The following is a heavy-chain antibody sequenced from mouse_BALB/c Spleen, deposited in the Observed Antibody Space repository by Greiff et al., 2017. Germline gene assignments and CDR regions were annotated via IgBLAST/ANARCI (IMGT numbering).Heavy chain of an antibody. CDR3: ARSRYYGSSYWYFDV. Sequence: VHVKQSGPELVKPGASVKVSCKASGYAFTSYNMYWVKQSHGKSLEWIGYIDPYNGGTSYNQKFKGKATLTVDKSSSTAYMHLNSLTSEDSAVYYCARSRYYGSSYWYFDVWGAGTTVTVSS. CDR1: GYAFTSYN. D-gene: IGHD1-1*01. CDR2: IDPYNGGT. V-gene: IGHV1S135*01. J-gene: IGHJ1*01.